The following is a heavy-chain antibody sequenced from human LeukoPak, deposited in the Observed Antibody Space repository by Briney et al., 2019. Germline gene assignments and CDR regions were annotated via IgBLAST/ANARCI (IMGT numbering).Heavy chain of an antibody. Sequence: GESLKISCKGSGYSFTSYWIGWVRQMPGKGLEWMGIIYPGDSDTRYSPSFQGQVTISADKSISTAYLQWSSLKASDTAMYYCARHYLVAAAGNPAYYYYYMDVWGKGTTVTVSS. CDR3: ARHYLVAAAGNPAYYYYYMDV. CDR2: IYPGDSDT. D-gene: IGHD6-13*01. J-gene: IGHJ6*03. V-gene: IGHV5-51*01. CDR1: GYSFTSYW.